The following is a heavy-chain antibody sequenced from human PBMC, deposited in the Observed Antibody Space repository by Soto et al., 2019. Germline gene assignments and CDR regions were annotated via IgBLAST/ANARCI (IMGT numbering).Heavy chain of an antibody. CDR2: ISYDGSNK. D-gene: IGHD6-6*01. V-gene: IGHV3-30-3*01. Sequence: QVQLVESGGGVVQPGRSLRLSCAASGFTFSSYAMHWVRQAPGKGLEWVAVISYDGSNKYYADSVKGRFTISRDNSKNTLYLQMNSLRADDTAVYYCARDRIRAARGYYYYGMDVWGQGTTVTVSS. J-gene: IGHJ6*02. CDR3: ARDRIRAARGYYYYGMDV. CDR1: GFTFSSYA.